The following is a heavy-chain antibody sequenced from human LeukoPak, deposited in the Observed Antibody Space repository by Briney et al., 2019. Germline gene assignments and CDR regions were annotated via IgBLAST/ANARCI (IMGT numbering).Heavy chain of an antibody. Sequence: SETLSLTCAVYGGSFSGYYWSWIRQPPGKGLEWIGEINHSGSTNYNPSLKSRVTISVDTSKNQFSLKLSSVTAADTAVYYCARGGVAAAGTFDYWGQGTLVTVSS. D-gene: IGHD6-13*01. CDR2: INHSGST. CDR1: GGSFSGYY. J-gene: IGHJ4*02. V-gene: IGHV4-34*01. CDR3: ARGGVAAAGTFDY.